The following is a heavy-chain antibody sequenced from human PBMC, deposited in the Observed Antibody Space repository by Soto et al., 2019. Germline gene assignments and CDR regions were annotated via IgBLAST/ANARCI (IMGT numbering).Heavy chain of an antibody. V-gene: IGHV3-74*01. CDR3: AKGLGVWSEDGYNCSDY. CDR2: IKFDGSLT. CDR1: GFTFSNYW. Sequence: EAQLVQSGGGLVQPGGSMRLSCVASGFTFSNYWMHWVRQAPGKGLVWVSSIKFDGSLTPYADSVKGRFTISRDNARSTVDLQMNSLSAEDTVIYYCAKGLGVWSEDGYNCSDYWGQGTLVTVSS. D-gene: IGHD5-12*01. J-gene: IGHJ4*02.